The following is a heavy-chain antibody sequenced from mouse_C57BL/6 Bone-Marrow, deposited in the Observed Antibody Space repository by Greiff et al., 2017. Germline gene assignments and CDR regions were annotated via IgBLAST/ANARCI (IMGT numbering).Heavy chain of an antibody. CDR2: ISSGGSYT. J-gene: IGHJ3*01. CDR3: ARQIYYDYDPLAY. CDR1: GFTFSSYG. Sequence: EVKLVESGGDLVKPGGSLKLSCAASGFTFSSYGMSWVRQTPDKRLEWVATISSGGSYTYYPDRVKGRFPISRDNAKNTLYLQMSSLKSEDTAMYYCARQIYYDYDPLAYWGQGTLVTVSA. D-gene: IGHD2-4*01. V-gene: IGHV5-6*01.